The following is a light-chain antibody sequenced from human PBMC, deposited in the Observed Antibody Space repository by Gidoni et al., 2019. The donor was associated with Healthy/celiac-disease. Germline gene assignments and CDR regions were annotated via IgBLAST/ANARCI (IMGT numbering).Light chain of an antibody. Sequence: QSALTQPASVSGSPGQSITISCTGTSSDVGGYNYVSWYQQHPGNSPKRMIYEVSNRPSGVSNRFSGSKSGNTASLTISWLQAEDDAYYYCSSYTSSSTLYVFGTGTKVTVL. CDR3: SSYTSSSTLYV. V-gene: IGLV2-14*01. J-gene: IGLJ1*01. CDR1: SSDVGGYNY. CDR2: EVS.